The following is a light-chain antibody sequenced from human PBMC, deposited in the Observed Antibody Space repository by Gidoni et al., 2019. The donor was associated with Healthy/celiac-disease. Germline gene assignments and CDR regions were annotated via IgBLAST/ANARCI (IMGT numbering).Light chain of an antibody. CDR1: QSVSSY. V-gene: IGKV3-11*01. Sequence: EIVLTQSPATLSLSPGERATLSCRASQSVSSYLAWYQQKPGQAPRLLIYDASNRATGIPARFSGSGSGTDFTLTISSLEPEDFAVYYCQQRSNWPXFXGGTXVEIK. J-gene: IGKJ4*01. CDR3: QQRSNWPX. CDR2: DAS.